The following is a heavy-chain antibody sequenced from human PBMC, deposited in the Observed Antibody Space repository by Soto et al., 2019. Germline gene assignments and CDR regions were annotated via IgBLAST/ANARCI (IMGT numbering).Heavy chain of an antibody. D-gene: IGHD1-26*01. CDR3: AKDFVTSSGTHLFIN. V-gene: IGHV3-30*18. J-gene: IGHJ4*02. CDR2: ISHDGNYK. Sequence: QVQLVESGGGAVQPGRSLRLSCAASGFTFRSYGMHWVRQAPGKGLEWVAVISHDGNYKYYVDSVKSRFTISRDNSKSTLYLKMSSLRSEDAAVFYCAKDFVTSSGTHLFINWGQGTLVSVSS. CDR1: GFTFRSYG.